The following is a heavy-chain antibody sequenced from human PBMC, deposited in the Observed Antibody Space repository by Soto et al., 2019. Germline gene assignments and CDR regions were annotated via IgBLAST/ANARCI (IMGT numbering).Heavy chain of an antibody. J-gene: IGHJ6*03. CDR2: IYYSGST. Sequence: SETLSLTCTVSGGSISSYYWSWIRQPPGKGLEWIGYIYYSGSTNYNPSLKSRVTISVDTSKNQFSLKLSSVTAADTAVYYCARVRFGEXYDYYYYYCMXVWGKGTTVXVS. CDR3: ARVRFGEXYDYYYYYCMXV. V-gene: IGHV4-59*01. CDR1: GGSISSYY. D-gene: IGHD3-10*01.